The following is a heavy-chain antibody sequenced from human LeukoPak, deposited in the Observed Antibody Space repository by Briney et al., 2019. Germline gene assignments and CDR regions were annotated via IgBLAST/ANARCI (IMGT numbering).Heavy chain of an antibody. Sequence: GSLRLSCAASGFTVSSNYMSWVRQAPGKGLEWVSVIYSGGSTYYADSVKGRFTISRDNSKNTLYLQMNSLRAEDTAVYYCARELSSSWTRREYYFDYWGQGTLVTVSS. J-gene: IGHJ4*02. V-gene: IGHV3-66*01. CDR3: ARELSSSWTRREYYFDY. CDR1: GFTVSSNY. D-gene: IGHD6-13*01. CDR2: IYSGGST.